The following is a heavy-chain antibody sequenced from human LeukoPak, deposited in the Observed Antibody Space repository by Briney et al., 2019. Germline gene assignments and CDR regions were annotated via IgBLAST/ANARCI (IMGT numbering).Heavy chain of an antibody. Sequence: GASVKVSCKASGYTFTGYYMHWVRQAPGQGLEWMGWINPNSGGTNYAQKFQGWVTMTRDTSISTAYMELSRLRSDDTAVYYCARGPYYDSWSGAGYWGQGTLVTVSS. D-gene: IGHD3-3*01. V-gene: IGHV1-2*04. CDR1: GYTFTGYY. CDR3: ARGPYYDSWSGAGY. J-gene: IGHJ4*02. CDR2: INPNSGGT.